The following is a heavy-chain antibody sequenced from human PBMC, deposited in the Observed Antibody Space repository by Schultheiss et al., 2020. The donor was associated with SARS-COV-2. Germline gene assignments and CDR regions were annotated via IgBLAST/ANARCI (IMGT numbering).Heavy chain of an antibody. V-gene: IGHV3-49*04. CDR2: IRSKAYGGTT. D-gene: IGHD3-22*01. Sequence: GGSLRLSCTASGFTFGDYAMSWVRQAPGKGLEWVGFIRSKAYGGTTEYAASVKGRFTISRDDSKSIAYLQMNSLKTEDTAVYYCTRLTYYYDSSGYLAGYWGQGTLVTVSS. CDR1: GFTFGDYA. J-gene: IGHJ4*02. CDR3: TRLTYYYDSSGYLAGY.